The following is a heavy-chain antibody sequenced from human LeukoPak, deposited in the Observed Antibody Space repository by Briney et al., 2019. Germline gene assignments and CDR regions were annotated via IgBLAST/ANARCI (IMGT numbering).Heavy chain of an antibody. CDR1: GGSISSYY. Sequence: SETLSLTCTVSGGSISSYYWSWLRQPPGKGLEWIGYIYYSGSTNYNPSLKSRVTISVDTSKNQFSLKLSSVTAADTAVYYCARESTTSAQPHNWFDPWGQGTLVTVSS. D-gene: IGHD2-2*01. J-gene: IGHJ5*02. CDR2: IYYSGST. CDR3: ARESTTSAQPHNWFDP. V-gene: IGHV4-59*01.